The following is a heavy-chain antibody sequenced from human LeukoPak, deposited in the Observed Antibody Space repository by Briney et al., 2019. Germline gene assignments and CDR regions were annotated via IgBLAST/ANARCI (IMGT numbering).Heavy chain of an antibody. J-gene: IGHJ4*02. CDR3: ARVPVAGTTFYFDY. D-gene: IGHD6-19*01. Sequence: ASVKVSFKASGYTFTGYYMHWVRQAPGQGLEWMGWINPNGGGTNYAQKFQGRVTMTRDTSISTAYMELSRLRSDDTAVYYCARVPVAGTTFYFDYWGQGTLVTVSS. V-gene: IGHV1-2*02. CDR2: INPNGGGT. CDR1: GYTFTGYY.